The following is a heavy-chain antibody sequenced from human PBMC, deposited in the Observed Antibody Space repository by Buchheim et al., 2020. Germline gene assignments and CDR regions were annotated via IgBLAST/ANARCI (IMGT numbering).Heavy chain of an antibody. Sequence: EVQLVESGGGLVQPGGSLRLSCAASGFTFSSYSMNWVRQAPGKGLEWVSYISSSSSTIYYADSVKGRFTLSRDNAKNSLYLQMNSLRAEDTAVYYCARAWIAARPGPDYYYYYGMDVWGQGTT. CDR1: GFTFSSYS. V-gene: IGHV3-48*01. CDR2: ISSSSSTI. D-gene: IGHD6-6*01. J-gene: IGHJ6*02. CDR3: ARAWIAARPGPDYYYYYGMDV.